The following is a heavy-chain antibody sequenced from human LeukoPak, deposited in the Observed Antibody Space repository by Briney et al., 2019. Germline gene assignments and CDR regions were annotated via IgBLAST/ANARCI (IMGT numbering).Heavy chain of an antibody. CDR2: ISSSSSYT. CDR3: ASFAYCSSTSCSSP. CDR1: GFTSSEYY. V-gene: IGHV3-11*03. D-gene: IGHD2-2*01. J-gene: IGHJ5*02. Sequence: GGSLRLSCAASGFTSSEYYTSWISQAPGKGLEWVSYISSSSSYTNYADSVKGRFTIYRDNAKNSLYLQMNSLIVEDTAVYYCASFAYCSSTSCSSPWGQGTLVTVSS.